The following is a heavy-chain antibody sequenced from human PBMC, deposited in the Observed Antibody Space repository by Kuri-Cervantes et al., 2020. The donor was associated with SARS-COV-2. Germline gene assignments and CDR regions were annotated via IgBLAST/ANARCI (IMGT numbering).Heavy chain of an antibody. J-gene: IGHJ3*02. Sequence: ASVKDSCKASGYTFTGYYMHWVLQAPGQGLEWMEWINPNSGGTNYAQKFQGRVTMTRDTSISTAYMELSRLRSDDTAVYYCARGGWELLAFDIWGQGTMVTVSS. CDR2: INPNSGGT. V-gene: IGHV1-2*02. D-gene: IGHD1-26*01. CDR1: GYTFTGYY. CDR3: ARGGWELLAFDI.